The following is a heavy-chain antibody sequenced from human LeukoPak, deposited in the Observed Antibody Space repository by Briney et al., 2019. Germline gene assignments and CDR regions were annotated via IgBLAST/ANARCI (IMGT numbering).Heavy chain of an antibody. CDR3: AKETRVGYYDSSGYTPSFGY. D-gene: IGHD3-22*01. V-gene: IGHV3-23*01. J-gene: IGHJ4*02. Sequence: GGSLRLSCAASGFTFSSYAMSWVPQAPGKGLEWVSAISGSGGSTYYADSVKGRFTISRDNSKNTLYLQMNSLRAEDTAVYYCAKETRVGYYDSSGYTPSFGYWGQGTLVTVSS. CDR2: ISGSGGST. CDR1: GFTFSSYA.